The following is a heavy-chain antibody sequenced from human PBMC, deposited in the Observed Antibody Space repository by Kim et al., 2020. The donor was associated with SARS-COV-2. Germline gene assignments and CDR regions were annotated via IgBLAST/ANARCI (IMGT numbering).Heavy chain of an antibody. Sequence: SETLSLTCAVFDGSLSHYYWSWIRQPPGKGLEWIAEINDNGITNYNPSLKSRVVISIDASKKQFSLKLSPVTAADTAVYYCARGVYDLDVWGQGTTVTVSS. CDR1: DGSLSHYY. D-gene: IGHD3-16*01. V-gene: IGHV4-34*01. CDR2: INDNGIT. CDR3: ARGVYDLDV. J-gene: IGHJ6*02.